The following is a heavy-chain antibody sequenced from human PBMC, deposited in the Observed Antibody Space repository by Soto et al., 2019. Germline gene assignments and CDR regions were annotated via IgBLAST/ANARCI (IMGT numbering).Heavy chain of an antibody. J-gene: IGHJ5*02. D-gene: IGHD6-13*01. V-gene: IGHV1-18*01. CDR3: ARVIGQQLPVDIWFGP. CDR1: GYTFTSYG. Sequence: VSVKVSCKSPGYTFTSYGISWVRPAPGKGLEWMGWISAYDGNTNYEEKVKGRVTMTTDTSTSTAYMELSSLRSEDTAVYYCARVIGQQLPVDIWFGPWGQGTLVTVSS. CDR2: ISAYDGNT.